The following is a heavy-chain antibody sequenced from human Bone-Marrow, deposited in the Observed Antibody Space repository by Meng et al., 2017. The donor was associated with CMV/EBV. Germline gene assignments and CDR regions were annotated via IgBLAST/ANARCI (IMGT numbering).Heavy chain of an antibody. D-gene: IGHD6-13*01. CDR3: ARWLIPAAGTGWFDP. CDR1: GGSISSYY. V-gene: IGHV4-59*01. Sequence: SETLSLTCTVSGGSISSYYWSWIRQPPGKGLEWIGYSYYSGSTNYNPSLKSRVTISVDTSKNQFSLKLSSVTAADTAVYYCARWLIPAAGTGWFDPWGQGTLVTVSS. J-gene: IGHJ5*02. CDR2: SYYSGST.